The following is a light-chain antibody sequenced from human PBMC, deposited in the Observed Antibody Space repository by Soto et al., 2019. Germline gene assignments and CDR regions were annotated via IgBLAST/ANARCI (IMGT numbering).Light chain of an antibody. Sequence: QSVLTQPPSVSAVPGQWVTISCSGSGSNVGHNYVSWYQQFPGTAPRLLIYENNKRPSGIPDRFSGSKSGTSATLDIAGLQTGDEADYYCGTWDNSLSDMLFGGGTKLTVL. CDR2: ENN. V-gene: IGLV1-51*01. CDR1: GSNVGHNY. CDR3: GTWDNSLSDML. J-gene: IGLJ3*02.